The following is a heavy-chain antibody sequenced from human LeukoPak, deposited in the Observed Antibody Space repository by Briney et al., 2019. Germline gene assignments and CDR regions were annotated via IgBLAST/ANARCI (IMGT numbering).Heavy chain of an antibody. CDR3: ARDRGYSSSWYNWFDP. V-gene: IGHV4-59*01. CDR2: IYYSGST. Sequence: SETLSLTCTVSVGSISSYFWSWIRQPRGQGLAGIGYIYYSGSTNYNPSLKSRVTISVDTSKNQSSLKLSSVTAADTAVYYCARDRGYSSSWYNWFDPWGQGTLVTVSS. J-gene: IGHJ5*02. D-gene: IGHD6-13*01. CDR1: VGSISSYF.